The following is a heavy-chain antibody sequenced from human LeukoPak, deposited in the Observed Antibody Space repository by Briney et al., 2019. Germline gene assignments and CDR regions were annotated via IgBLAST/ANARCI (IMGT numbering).Heavy chain of an antibody. CDR3: AGVGATTSTEFDP. CDR2: IIPIFNTA. J-gene: IGHJ5*02. V-gene: IGHV1-69*13. D-gene: IGHD1-26*01. Sequence: GASVKVSCKASGGTFGSYAISWVRQAPGQGLEWMGGIIPIFNTANYAQKFQGKVTITADVSTSTAYMELSSLKSEDTAVYYCAGVGATTSTEFDPWGQGTLVTVSS. CDR1: GGTFGSYA.